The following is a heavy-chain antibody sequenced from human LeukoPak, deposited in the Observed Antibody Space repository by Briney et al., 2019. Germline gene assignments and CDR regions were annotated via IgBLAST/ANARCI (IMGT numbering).Heavy chain of an antibody. J-gene: IGHJ4*02. Sequence: SETLSLTCTVSGGSVSSGSYYWSWIRQPPGKGLEWIGYIYYSGSTNYNPSLKSRVTISVDTSKNQFSLKLSSVTAADTAVYYCARGGPESDYGDLDPFDYWGQGTLVTVSS. CDR1: GGSVSSGSYY. CDR2: IYYSGST. CDR3: ARGGPESDYGDLDPFDY. V-gene: IGHV4-61*01. D-gene: IGHD4-17*01.